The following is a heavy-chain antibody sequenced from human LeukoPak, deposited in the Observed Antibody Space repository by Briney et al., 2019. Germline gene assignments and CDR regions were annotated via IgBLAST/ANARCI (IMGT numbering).Heavy chain of an antibody. Sequence: GGSLRLSCAASGFSFSNYWMSWVRQAPGKGLDWVANIKQDGSEKNYVDSVKGRFTTSRDNAKNSLYLQMNSLRAEDTAVYYCARGGLWFGDNVFDIWGRGTMVTVSS. CDR2: IKQDGSEK. D-gene: IGHD3-10*01. CDR3: ARGGLWFGDNVFDI. CDR1: GFSFSNYW. J-gene: IGHJ3*02. V-gene: IGHV3-7*03.